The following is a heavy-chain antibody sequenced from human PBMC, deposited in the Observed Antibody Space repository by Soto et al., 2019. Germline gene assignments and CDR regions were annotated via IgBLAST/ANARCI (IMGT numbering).Heavy chain of an antibody. CDR3: AKDKPYYYGSSGYANAFDI. D-gene: IGHD3-22*01. CDR2: ISGSGGST. Sequence: PGGSLRLSCAASGFTFSSYAMSWVRQAPGKGLEWVSAISGSGGSTYYADSVKGRFTISRDNSKNTLYLQMNSLRAEDTAVYYCAKDKPYYYGSSGYANAFDIWGQGTMVTVSS. CDR1: GFTFSSYA. J-gene: IGHJ3*02. V-gene: IGHV3-23*01.